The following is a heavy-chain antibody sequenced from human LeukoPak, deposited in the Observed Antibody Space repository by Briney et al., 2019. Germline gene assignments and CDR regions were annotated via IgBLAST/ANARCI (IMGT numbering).Heavy chain of an antibody. CDR1: GFTFSSYW. CDR2: IKQDGSEK. D-gene: IGHD6-19*01. CDR3: AKDPNSIAVAGNVGNWFDP. V-gene: IGHV3-7*03. J-gene: IGHJ5*02. Sequence: GGSLRLSCAASGFTFSSYWMSWVRQAPGKGLEWVANIKQDGSEKYYVDSVKGRFTISRDNAKNSLYLQMNSLRAEDTAVYYCAKDPNSIAVAGNVGNWFDPWGQGTLVTVSS.